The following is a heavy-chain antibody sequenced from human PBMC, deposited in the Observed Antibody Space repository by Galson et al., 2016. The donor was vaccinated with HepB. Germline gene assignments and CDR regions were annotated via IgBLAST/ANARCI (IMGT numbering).Heavy chain of an antibody. Sequence: AVSGFTFDDYGMTWVRQAPGKGLEWVSGINWSGDSTAYADSVKGRFTMYRDDARNSLYLQMSSLRVEDTALYQCARGLVGSGMDVWGQGTTVTVSS. J-gene: IGHJ6*02. CDR3: ARGLVGSGMDV. CDR1: GFTFDDYG. CDR2: INWSGDST. V-gene: IGHV3-20*01. D-gene: IGHD3-10*01.